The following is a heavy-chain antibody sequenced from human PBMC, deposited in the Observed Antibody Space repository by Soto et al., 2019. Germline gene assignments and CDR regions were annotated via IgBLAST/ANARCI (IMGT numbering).Heavy chain of an antibody. V-gene: IGHV4-34*01. CDR1: GGSFSTDY. J-gene: IGHJ4*02. Sequence: QVQLQQWGAGLLKPSGTLSLTCAVYGGSFSTDYWSWIRQPPGKGLEWIGEINPSGGTNYNPSLKSRVTISVATSKNQFSLKLSSVTAADTAVYYCARVLAARASRDFDYWGQGTLVTVSS. CDR3: ARVLAARASRDFDY. CDR2: INPSGGT. D-gene: IGHD6-6*01.